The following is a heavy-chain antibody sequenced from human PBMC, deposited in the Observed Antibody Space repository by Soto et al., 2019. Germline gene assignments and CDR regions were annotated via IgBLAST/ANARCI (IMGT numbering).Heavy chain of an antibody. CDR1: GGFVSSGSYY. D-gene: IGHD4-4*01. V-gene: IGHV4-34*01. Sequence: QVQLQQWGAGLLKPSETLSLTCAVYGGFVSSGSYYWSWIRQPPGKGLEWIGELSHSGGTHFNPFLKRRVTKSVDTAKNQISRKMSSVTAGDPAMYYCASVERGTTTTAVDAFDIWGPGTMVTVSS. J-gene: IGHJ3*02. CDR2: LSHSGGT. CDR3: ASVERGTTTTAVDAFDI.